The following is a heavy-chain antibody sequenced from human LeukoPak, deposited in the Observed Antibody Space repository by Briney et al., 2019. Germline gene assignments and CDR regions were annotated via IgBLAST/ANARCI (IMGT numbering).Heavy chain of an antibody. Sequence: SETLSLTCAVHGGSFSGSHWNWIRQSPGKGLEWIGEINDRGRTNYNPSLKSRVTLSVDTSNKQFSLRLSAVTAADTAVYYCTRDPTTVITLPYYFDFWGQGTLVTVSS. V-gene: IGHV4-34*01. CDR2: INDRGRT. CDR1: GGSFSGSH. CDR3: TRDPTTVITLPYYFDF. J-gene: IGHJ4*02. D-gene: IGHD4-17*01.